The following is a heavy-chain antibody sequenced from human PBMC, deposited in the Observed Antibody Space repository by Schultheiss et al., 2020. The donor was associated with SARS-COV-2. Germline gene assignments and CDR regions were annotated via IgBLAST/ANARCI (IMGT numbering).Heavy chain of an antibody. CDR3: ARAYYDILTARSVAFDI. V-gene: IGHV4-34*09. J-gene: IGHJ3*02. Sequence: SETLSLTCAVYGGSFSGYYWSWIRQPPGKGLEWIGYIYYSGSTYYNPSLKSLVTISVDTSKNQFSLKLSSVTAADTAVYYCARAYYDILTARSVAFDIWGQGTMVTVSS. CDR2: IYYSGST. CDR1: GGSFSGYY. D-gene: IGHD3-9*01.